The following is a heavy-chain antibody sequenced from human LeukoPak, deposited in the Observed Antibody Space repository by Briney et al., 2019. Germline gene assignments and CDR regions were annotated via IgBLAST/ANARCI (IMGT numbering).Heavy chain of an antibody. D-gene: IGHD3-10*01. CDR1: GGSFSGYY. CDR2: INHSGST. Sequence: QASETPSLTCAVYGGSFSGYYWSWIRQPPGKGLEWIGEINHSGSTNYNPSLKSRVTISVDTSKNQFSLKLSSVTAADTAVYYCARVRVRGPFVYWGQGTLVTVSS. V-gene: IGHV4-34*01. CDR3: ARVRVRGPFVY. J-gene: IGHJ4*02.